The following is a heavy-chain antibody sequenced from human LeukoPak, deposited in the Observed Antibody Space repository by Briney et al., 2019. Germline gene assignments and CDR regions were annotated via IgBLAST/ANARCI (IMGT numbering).Heavy chain of an antibody. CDR3: ARAVHVVGRGLRWAFDL. V-gene: IGHV3-30*14. J-gene: IGHJ3*01. CDR1: GFTFSSYA. Sequence: GGSLRLSCAASGFTFSSYAMHWVRQAPGKGLEWVAVISYDGSNKYYTDSVKGRFTISRDNSKNTLSLQMSSLRAEDTALYYCARAVHVVGRGLRWAFDLWGQGTMVTVSS. D-gene: IGHD2-15*01. CDR2: ISYDGSNK.